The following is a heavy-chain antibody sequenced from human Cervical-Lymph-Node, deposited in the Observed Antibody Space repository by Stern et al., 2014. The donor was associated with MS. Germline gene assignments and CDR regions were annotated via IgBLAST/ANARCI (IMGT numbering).Heavy chain of an antibody. D-gene: IGHD2-15*01. V-gene: IGHV4-31*03. CDR2: IHYTGST. CDR1: GGSISSRDSY. CDR3: ARSQNGRLLHYYFDS. Sequence: QVQLQESGPRLVKPSQTLSLTCTVSGGSISSRDSYWSWIRQHPENGLDWIGYIHYTGSTSYNPSLKSRFTISIDTPKKQVSLKLSSVTAADTAIYYCARSQNGRLLHYYFDSWGQGTLVTVSS. J-gene: IGHJ4*02.